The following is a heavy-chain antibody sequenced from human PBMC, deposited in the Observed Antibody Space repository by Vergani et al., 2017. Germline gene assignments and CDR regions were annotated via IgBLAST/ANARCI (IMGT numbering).Heavy chain of an antibody. Sequence: EVQLVQSGAEVKKPGESLKISCKGSGYSFTSYWIGWVRQMPGKGLEWMGIIYPGDSDTRYSPSFQGQVTISADKSISTAYPQWSSLKASDTAMYYCARCGVDTAMVSGNYMDVWGKGTTVTVSS. CDR1: GYSFTSYW. CDR3: ARCGVDTAMVSGNYMDV. CDR2: IYPGDSDT. D-gene: IGHD5-18*01. J-gene: IGHJ6*03. V-gene: IGHV5-51*01.